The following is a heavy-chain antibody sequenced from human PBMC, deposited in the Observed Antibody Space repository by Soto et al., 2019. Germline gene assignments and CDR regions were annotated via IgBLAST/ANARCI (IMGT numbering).Heavy chain of an antibody. V-gene: IGHV1-2*04. D-gene: IGHD5-18*01. J-gene: IGHJ6*02. CDR2: INPNSGGT. CDR3: ARASGYSYVTAYYYYGMDV. Sequence: ASVKVSCKASGYTFTGYYMHWVRQAPGQGLEWMGWINPNSGGTNYAQKFQGWVTMTRDTSISTAYMELSRLRSDDTAVYYCARASGYSYVTAYYYYGMDVWGQGTTVTVSS. CDR1: GYTFTGYY.